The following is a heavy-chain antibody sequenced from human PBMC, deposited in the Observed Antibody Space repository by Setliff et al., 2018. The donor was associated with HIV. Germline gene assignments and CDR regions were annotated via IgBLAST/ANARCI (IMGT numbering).Heavy chain of an antibody. CDR3: ARANFWSGYYGY. CDR1: GGSISSGSYY. V-gene: IGHV4-61*02. D-gene: IGHD3-3*01. J-gene: IGHJ4*02. CDR2: IYTSGST. Sequence: PSETLSLTCTVSGGSISSGSYYWSWIRQPAGKGLEWIGRIYTSGSTNYNPSLKSRVTISVDTSKNQFSLKLSSVTAAGTAVYYCARANFWSGYYGYWGQGTLVTVSS.